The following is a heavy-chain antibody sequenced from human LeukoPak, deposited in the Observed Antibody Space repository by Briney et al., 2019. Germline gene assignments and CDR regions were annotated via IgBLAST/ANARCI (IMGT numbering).Heavy chain of an antibody. J-gene: IGHJ3*02. CDR2: ISGSGGST. D-gene: IGHD3-10*01. CDR1: GFTFSSYA. Sequence: GGSLRLSCAASGFTFSSYAMSWVRQAPGEGLEWVSAISGSGGSTYYADSVKGRFTISRDNSKNTLYLQMNSLRAEDTAVYYCAKDHSRLLWSGDDAFDIWGQGTMVTVSS. V-gene: IGHV3-23*01. CDR3: AKDHSRLLWSGDDAFDI.